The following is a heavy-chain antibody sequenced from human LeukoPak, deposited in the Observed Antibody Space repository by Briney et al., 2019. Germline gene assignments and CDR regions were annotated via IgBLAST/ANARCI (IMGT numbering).Heavy chain of an antibody. D-gene: IGHD3-16*01. Sequence: SETLSLTCAVYGGSFSGYYWSWIRQPPGKGLEWIGYIYHSGSTYYNPSLKSRVTISVDRSKNQFSLKLSSVTAADTAVYYCAREGVYFDYWGQGTLVTVSS. CDR1: GGSFSGYY. V-gene: IGHV4-34*01. CDR2: IYHSGST. CDR3: AREGVYFDY. J-gene: IGHJ4*02.